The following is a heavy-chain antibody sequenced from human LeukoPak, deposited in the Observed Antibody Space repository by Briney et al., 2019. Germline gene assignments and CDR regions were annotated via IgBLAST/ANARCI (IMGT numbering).Heavy chain of an antibody. Sequence: SETLSLTCIVSGGSVSSSSYYWGWIRQPPGKGLEWIGSISYSGTNYNNPSLKSRVSISIDTSKNQFSVKLTSVTAADTAMYYCPSPGTLRSWGQGTLVTVSS. J-gene: IGHJ5*02. CDR3: PSPGTLRS. D-gene: IGHD3-10*01. CDR2: ISYSGTN. V-gene: IGHV4-39*01. CDR1: GGSVSSSSYY.